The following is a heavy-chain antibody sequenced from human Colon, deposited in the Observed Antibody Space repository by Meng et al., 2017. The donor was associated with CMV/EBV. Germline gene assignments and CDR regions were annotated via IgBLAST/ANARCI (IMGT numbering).Heavy chain of an antibody. Sequence: RKEEGQGSGNPSESLSPTSTVIGDSISSSSYYWGWIRQPPGKGLEWIGSIYYSGSTYYNPSLKSRVTISVDTSKNQFSLKLSSVTAADTAVYYCARAAAAGEYYFDYWGQGTLVTVSS. CDR2: IYYSGST. CDR1: GDSISSSSYY. J-gene: IGHJ4*02. CDR3: ARAAAAGEYYFDY. V-gene: IGHV4-39*07. D-gene: IGHD6-13*01.